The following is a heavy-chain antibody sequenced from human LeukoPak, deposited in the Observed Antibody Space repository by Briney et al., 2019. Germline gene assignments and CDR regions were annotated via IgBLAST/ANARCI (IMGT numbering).Heavy chain of an antibody. CDR3: AKGVTASCYAALNY. D-gene: IGHD2-2*01. Sequence: PGGSLRLSCAAPGFTFSSYAMSWVRQAPGKGLEWVSVISGDGDSTFYADSVKGRFTISRDNSKNTLFLQMNSLRAEDTAVYYCAKGVTASCYAALNYWGQGTLVSVSS. CDR2: ISGDGDST. V-gene: IGHV3-23*01. CDR1: GFTFSSYA. J-gene: IGHJ4*02.